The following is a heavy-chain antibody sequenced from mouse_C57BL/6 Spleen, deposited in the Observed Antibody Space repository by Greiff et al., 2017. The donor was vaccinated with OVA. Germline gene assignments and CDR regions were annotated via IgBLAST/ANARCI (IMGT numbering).Heavy chain of an antibody. CDR3: AGRIYDYDGYWYFDD. CDR2: ISRGSSTT. V-gene: IGHV5-17*01. Sequence: EVQLMESGGGLVKPGGSLKLSCAASGFTFSDYGMHWVRQAPEKGLEWVAYISRGSSTTYYADTVKGRFTISRDNAKNTLFLQLTSLMSEDTAMYYCAGRIYDYDGYWYFDDWGTGTTVTVS. J-gene: IGHJ1*03. D-gene: IGHD2-4*01. CDR1: GFTFSDYG.